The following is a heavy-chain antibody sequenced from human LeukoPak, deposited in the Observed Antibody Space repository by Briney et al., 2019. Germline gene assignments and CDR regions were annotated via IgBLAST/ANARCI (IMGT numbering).Heavy chain of an antibody. Sequence: ASETLSLTCTVSGDSISIYYWSWIRQPPGKGLEWIGYIYYSGTTNYNPSLRSRVTISVDTSKNQFSLNLSSVTAADTAVYYCARQQPSDYFFYGMDVWGPGTTVIVSS. CDR1: GDSISIYY. J-gene: IGHJ6*02. V-gene: IGHV4-59*08. CDR3: ARQQPSDYFFYGMDV. D-gene: IGHD3-3*01. CDR2: IYYSGTT.